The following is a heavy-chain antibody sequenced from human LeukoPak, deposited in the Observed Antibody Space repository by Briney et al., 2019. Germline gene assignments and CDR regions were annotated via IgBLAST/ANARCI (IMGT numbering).Heavy chain of an antibody. J-gene: IGHJ5*02. CDR3: ARGDLGYCSGGSCYGDWFDP. CDR2: INHSGST. D-gene: IGHD2-15*01. Sequence: PSETLSPTCAVYGGSFSGYYWSWIRQPPGKGLEWIGEINHSGSTNYNPSLKSRVTISVDTSKNQFSLKLSSVTAADTAVYYCARGDLGYCSGGSCYGDWFDPWGQGTLVTVSS. V-gene: IGHV4-34*01. CDR1: GGSFSGYY.